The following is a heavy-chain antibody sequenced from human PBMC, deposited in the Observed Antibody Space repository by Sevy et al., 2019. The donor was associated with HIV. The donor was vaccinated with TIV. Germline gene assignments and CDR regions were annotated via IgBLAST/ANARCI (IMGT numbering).Heavy chain of an antibody. V-gene: IGHV3-30*04. D-gene: IGHD3-16*01. CDR3: ARDGSSGGLFLKDYYYFGMVV. Sequence: GGSLRLSCAASGFTFSSYAMHWVRQAPGKGLEWVAVISYDGNNKYHADSVKDRFTISRDNAKNTLYLQMNSLRAEDTAVYYCARDGSSGGLFLKDYYYFGMVVWGQGTTVTVSS. CDR2: ISYDGNNK. J-gene: IGHJ6*02. CDR1: GFTFSSYA.